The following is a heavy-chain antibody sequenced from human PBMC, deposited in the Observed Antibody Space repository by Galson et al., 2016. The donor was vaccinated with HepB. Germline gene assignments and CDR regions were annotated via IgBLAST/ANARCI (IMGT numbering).Heavy chain of an antibody. V-gene: IGHV4-4*07. CDR2: VQLSGRT. Sequence: ETLSLTCAVSAGSISSYYWTWIRQPAGKGLEWIGRVQLSGRTNYAPSLRSRVTMSLDTSKNQFSLKPSSVTAADMAVYYCARGLSYGDPYLWYFDSWGPGILVTVSS. J-gene: IGHJ4*01. CDR1: AGSISSYY. CDR3: ARGLSYGDPYLWYFDS. D-gene: IGHD4-17*01.